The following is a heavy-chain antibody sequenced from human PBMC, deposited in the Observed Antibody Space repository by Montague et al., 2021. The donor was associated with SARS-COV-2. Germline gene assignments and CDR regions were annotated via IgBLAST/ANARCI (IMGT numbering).Heavy chain of an antibody. CDR2: IYYTGET. Sequence: SETLSLTCSFSGGSIRSYYWSWIRLPPGKALEWLGYIYYTGETTHNPSLKSRVTISVDTSRSQFSPRLTSVTAADTAVYFCARFWSGYVDKWSQGTLVTVCS. CDR3: ARFWSGYVDK. CDR1: GGSIRSYY. D-gene: IGHD3-3*01. V-gene: IGHV4-59*01. J-gene: IGHJ4*02.